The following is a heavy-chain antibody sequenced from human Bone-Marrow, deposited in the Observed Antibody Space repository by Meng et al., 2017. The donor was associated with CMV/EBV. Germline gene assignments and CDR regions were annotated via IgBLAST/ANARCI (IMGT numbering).Heavy chain of an antibody. D-gene: IGHD3-3*01. Sequence: GSLRLSCTVSGGSISSYYWSWIRQPPGKGLEWIGYIYYSGSTNYNPSLKSRVTISVDTSKNQFSLKLSSVTAADTAVYYCARTVAYDFWSGYGYYYYGMDVWGQGTTVTVSS. V-gene: IGHV4-59*01. J-gene: IGHJ6*02. CDR2: IYYSGST. CDR1: GGSISSYY. CDR3: ARTVAYDFWSGYGYYYYGMDV.